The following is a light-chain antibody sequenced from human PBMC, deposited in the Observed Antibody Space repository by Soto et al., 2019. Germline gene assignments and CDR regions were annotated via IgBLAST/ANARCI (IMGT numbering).Light chain of an antibody. Sequence: QSALTQPASVSGSPGQSITISCTGTSSNVGNYNLVSWYQQHPGKALKLMIYEVYKTPSGVSNRFSGSKSGISASLTISGLQAEDEADYYCCSYAGSDTYVFGTGTKLTVL. CDR3: CSYAGSDTYV. CDR1: SSNVGNYNL. CDR2: EVY. J-gene: IGLJ1*01. V-gene: IGLV2-23*02.